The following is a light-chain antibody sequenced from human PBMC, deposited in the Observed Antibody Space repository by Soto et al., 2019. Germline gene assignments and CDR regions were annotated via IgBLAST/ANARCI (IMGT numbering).Light chain of an antibody. CDR3: RQSATSPRM. CDR2: GAS. CDR1: QTVGNNY. V-gene: IGKV3-20*01. Sequence: EIELTQSPGTLSLTPGERATLSCRASQTVGNNYLDWYQQKPGQAPRLLIYGASSRATVIPDRFSGSGSGTDFTLTISRLEPEDFAVYYCRQSATSPRMFGQGTKVEIK. J-gene: IGKJ1*01.